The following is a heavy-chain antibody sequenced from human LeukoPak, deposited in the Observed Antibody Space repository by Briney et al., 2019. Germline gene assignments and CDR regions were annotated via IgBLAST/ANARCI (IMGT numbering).Heavy chain of an antibody. D-gene: IGHD3-10*01. V-gene: IGHV1-69*13. CDR1: GGTFSSYA. CDR2: IIPIFGTA. J-gene: IGHJ6*02. CDR3: AIRGQAEDMVRGVNYYYYGMDV. Sequence: GASVKVSCKASGGTFSSYAISWVRQAPGQGLEWMGGIIPIFGTANYAQKFQGRVTITADESTSTAYMELSSLRSEDTAVYYCAIRGQAEDMVRGVNYYYYGMDVWGQGTTVTVSS.